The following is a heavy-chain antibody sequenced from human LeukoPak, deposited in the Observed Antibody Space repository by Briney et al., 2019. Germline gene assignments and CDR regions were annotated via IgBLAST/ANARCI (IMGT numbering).Heavy chain of an antibody. D-gene: IGHD5-12*01. CDR1: GGSISSSSYY. CDR3: ARHVRRGYTHWFDP. J-gene: IGHJ5*02. Sequence: SETLSLTCSVSGGSISSSSYYWGWLRQPPGKGLEWIATIYYSGSTYYAPSLKSRLTIFGDTSKNQFSLNLTSVTAADTAVYYCARHVRRGYTHWFDPWGQGTPVTVSS. V-gene: IGHV4-39*01. CDR2: IYYSGST.